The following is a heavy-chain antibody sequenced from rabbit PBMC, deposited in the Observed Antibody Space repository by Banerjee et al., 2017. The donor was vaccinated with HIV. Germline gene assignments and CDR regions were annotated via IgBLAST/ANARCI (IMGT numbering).Heavy chain of an antibody. J-gene: IGHJ4*01. V-gene: IGHV1S7*01. Sequence: WVRQAPGKGLEWIGYIDPVFGSTYYASWVNGRFTISSHNAQNTLYLQLNSLTAADTATYFCARDRGHYTHGHGGLSILDLWGQGTLVT. CDR3: ARDRGHYTHGHGGLSILDL. CDR2: IDPVFGST. D-gene: IGHD6-1*01.